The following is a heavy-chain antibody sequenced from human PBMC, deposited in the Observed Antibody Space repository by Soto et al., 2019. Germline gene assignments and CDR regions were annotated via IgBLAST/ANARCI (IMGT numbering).Heavy chain of an antibody. CDR1: GGPYNKYT. Sequence: SVKVSCKASGGPYNKYTISWVRQAPGQGLEWMGRTIPIFDITNYAQKFQGRVTITADKSTSTVYMDLRSLRSDDTAVYYCVKSYYYDSSGYDDYWGQGTLVTVSS. D-gene: IGHD3-22*01. J-gene: IGHJ4*02. V-gene: IGHV1-69*02. CDR3: VKSYYYDSSGYDDY. CDR2: TIPIFDIT.